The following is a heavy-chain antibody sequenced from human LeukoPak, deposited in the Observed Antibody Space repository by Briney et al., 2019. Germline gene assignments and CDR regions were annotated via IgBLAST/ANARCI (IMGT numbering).Heavy chain of an antibody. D-gene: IGHD5-12*01. J-gene: IGHJ4*02. Sequence: SETLSLTCTVSGGSISSYYWSWIRQPPGKGLEWIGCIYYSGSTNYNPSLKSRVTISVDTSKNQFSLKLSSVTAADTAVYYCARGPRSGYDPLPIDYWGQGTLVTVSS. CDR3: ARGPRSGYDPLPIDY. V-gene: IGHV4-59*01. CDR2: IYYSGST. CDR1: GGSISSYY.